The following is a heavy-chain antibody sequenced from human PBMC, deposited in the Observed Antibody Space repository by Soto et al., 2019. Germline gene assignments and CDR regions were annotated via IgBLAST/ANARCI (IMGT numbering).Heavy chain of an antibody. CDR1: GYTFTDYF. CDR3: ARLMHYSHSGGSSHGGFDM. D-gene: IGHD2-21*01. V-gene: IGHV1-2*02. J-gene: IGHJ3*02. CDR2: INTYSGGA. Sequence: AAVKVSCKGSGYTFTDYFINWVRQAPGQGLEWIGCINTYSGGADLSQKFQGRGTMTRDTSISTAYMEVSSLRSDDTAVFYCARLMHYSHSGGSSHGGFDMWGQGTLVTVSS.